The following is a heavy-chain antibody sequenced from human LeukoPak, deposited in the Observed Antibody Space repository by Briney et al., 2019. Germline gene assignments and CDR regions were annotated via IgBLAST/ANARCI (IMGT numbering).Heavy chain of an antibody. D-gene: IGHD1-26*01. CDR2: DRSKANSYAT. CDR3: TRPSGSYSNTDY. CDR1: GITFSGSA. Sequence: GGSLRLSCAASGITFSGSAMHWVRQASGKGLEWVGRDRSKANSYATAYAASVKGRFTISRDDSKNTAYLQMNSLKTEDTAVYYCTRPSGSYSNTDYWGQGTLVTVSS. J-gene: IGHJ4*02. V-gene: IGHV3-73*01.